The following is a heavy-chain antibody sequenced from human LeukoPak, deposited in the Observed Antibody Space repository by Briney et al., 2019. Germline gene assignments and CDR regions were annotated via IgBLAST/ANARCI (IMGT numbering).Heavy chain of an antibody. CDR1: GGSISSSSYY. D-gene: IGHD6-13*01. CDR2: IYYSGST. V-gene: IGHV4-39*01. J-gene: IGHJ4*02. Sequence: PSETLSLTCTVSGGSISSSSYYWGWIRQPPGKGLEWIGSIYYSGSTYYNPSLKSRVTISVDTSKNQFSLKLSSVTAADTAVYYCATHKIGIAAAALDYWGQGTLVTVSS. CDR3: ATHKIGIAAAALDY.